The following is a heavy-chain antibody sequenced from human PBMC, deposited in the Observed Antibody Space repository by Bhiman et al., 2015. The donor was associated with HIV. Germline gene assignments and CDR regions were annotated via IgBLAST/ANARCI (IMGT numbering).Heavy chain of an antibody. CDR3: ARDPNSGNYP. CDR2: IKQDGSEK. CDR1: GFSFSSYS. V-gene: IGHV3-7*01. D-gene: IGHD1-26*01. J-gene: IGHJ3*01. Sequence: EVQLVESGGGQVKPGGSLRLSCAASGFSFSSYSMSWVRQAPGKGLEWVANIKQDGSEKYYVDSVKGRFTISRDNAKNSLSLQMNNLRAEDTAVYYCARDPNSGNYPWGQGTMVTVSS.